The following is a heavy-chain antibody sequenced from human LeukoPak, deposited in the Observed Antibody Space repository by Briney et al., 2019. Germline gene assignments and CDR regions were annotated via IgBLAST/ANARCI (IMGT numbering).Heavy chain of an antibody. CDR1: GFTFSNYA. Sequence: GGSLRLSCTASGFTFSNYAMSWVRQAPGKGLEWVSSISGSGGSTYYADSVKGRFTISRDNFKNTLYLQVNSLRAEDTAVYYCAKGGKWDVTPFDYWGQGTLVTVSS. CDR2: ISGSGGST. J-gene: IGHJ4*02. V-gene: IGHV3-23*01. CDR3: AKGGKWDVTPFDY. D-gene: IGHD1-26*01.